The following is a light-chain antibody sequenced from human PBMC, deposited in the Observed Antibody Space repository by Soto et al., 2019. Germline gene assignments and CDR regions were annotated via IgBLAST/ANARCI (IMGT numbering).Light chain of an antibody. V-gene: IGKV3-20*01. CDR3: QQYGSSSPLT. CDR2: GAS. J-gene: IGKJ4*01. CDR1: ASVSSNY. Sequence: IVMTQSTTTLPVSPGVTXXXXXXXXASVSSNYLAWCQQKPGQAPRPLLYGASSRATGIPDRFSGSGSGKDFTLTISRLEPEDFAVYYCQQYGSSSPLTFGGGTKVDIK.